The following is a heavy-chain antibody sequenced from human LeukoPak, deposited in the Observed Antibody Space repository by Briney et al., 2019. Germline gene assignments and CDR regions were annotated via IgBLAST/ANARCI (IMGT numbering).Heavy chain of an antibody. Sequence: GGSLRLSCAASGFTFSSYAMSWVRQAPGKGLEYVSAISSNGGSTYYANSVKGRFTISRDNSKNTLYLQMGSLRAEDMAVYYCARDGYNQGVDYWGQGTLVTVSS. V-gene: IGHV3-64*01. CDR3: ARDGYNQGVDY. CDR2: ISSNGGST. D-gene: IGHD5-24*01. J-gene: IGHJ4*02. CDR1: GFTFSSYA.